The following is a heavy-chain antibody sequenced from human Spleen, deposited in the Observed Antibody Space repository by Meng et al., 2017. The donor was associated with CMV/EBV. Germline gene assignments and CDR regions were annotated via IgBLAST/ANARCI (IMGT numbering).Heavy chain of an antibody. V-gene: IGHV4-39*07. CDR1: GGSISSDSYY. CDR3: ASGITGTPGVGYFDY. Sequence: SETLSLTCTVSGGSISSDSYYWGWIRQPPGKGLEWIGSIHYIGSTYYNPSLKSRVTISVDTSKNQFSLKLSSVTAADTAVYYCASGITGTPGVGYFDYWGQGTLVTVSS. J-gene: IGHJ4*02. CDR2: IHYIGST. D-gene: IGHD1-7*01.